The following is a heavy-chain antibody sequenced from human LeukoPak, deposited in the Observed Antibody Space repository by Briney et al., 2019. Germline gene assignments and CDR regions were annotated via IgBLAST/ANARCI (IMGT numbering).Heavy chain of an antibody. CDR1: GGSFSGYY. Sequence: PSETLSLTCAVYGGSFSGYYWSWIRQPPGKGLEWIGEINHSASTNYNPSLKSRVTISVDTSKNQFSLKLSSVTAADTAVYYCARADFSTGYSSGARRIDYWGQGTLVTVSS. CDR2: INHSAST. D-gene: IGHD6-19*01. V-gene: IGHV4-34*01. J-gene: IGHJ4*02. CDR3: ARADFSTGYSSGARRIDY.